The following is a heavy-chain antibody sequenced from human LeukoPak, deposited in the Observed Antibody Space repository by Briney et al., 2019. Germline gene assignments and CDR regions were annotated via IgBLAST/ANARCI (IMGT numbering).Heavy chain of an antibody. J-gene: IGHJ3*02. CDR3: AKDLVAVTIFGVVMGPVAFDI. Sequence: GGSLRLSCAASGFTFSSYGMSWVRQAPGKGLEWVSAISGSGGSTYYADSVKGRFTISRDNSKNTLYLQMNSLRAEDTAVYYCAKDLVAVTIFGVVMGPVAFDIWGQGTMVTVSS. D-gene: IGHD3-3*01. CDR1: GFTFSSYG. V-gene: IGHV3-23*01. CDR2: ISGSGGST.